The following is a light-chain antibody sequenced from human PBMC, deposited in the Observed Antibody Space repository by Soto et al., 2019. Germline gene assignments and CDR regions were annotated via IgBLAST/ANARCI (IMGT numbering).Light chain of an antibody. CDR1: QSISSY. Sequence: DIQMTQSPSSLSASVGDRVSITCRASQSISSYLNWYRQKPGKAPKLLIYSSSTLQSGVQSRFSGSGSGTDFTLTISTLQPEDFATYYCQQSFSTPYTFSQGTIVEVK. CDR3: QQSFSTPYT. CDR2: SSS. V-gene: IGKV1-39*01. J-gene: IGKJ2*01.